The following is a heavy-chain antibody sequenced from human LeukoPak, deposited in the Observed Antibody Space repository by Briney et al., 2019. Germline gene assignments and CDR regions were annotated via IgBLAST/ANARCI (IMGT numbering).Heavy chain of an antibody. CDR1: GFTFSNYG. J-gene: IGHJ3*02. V-gene: IGHV3-11*01. CDR3: ARGRPNDAFDI. CDR2: ISSSGSTI. Sequence: GGSLRLSCAASGFTFSNYGMSWIRQAPGKGLEWVSYISSSGSTIYYADSVKGRFTISRDNAKNSLYLQMNSLRAEDTAVYYCARGRPNDAFDIWGQGTMVTVSS.